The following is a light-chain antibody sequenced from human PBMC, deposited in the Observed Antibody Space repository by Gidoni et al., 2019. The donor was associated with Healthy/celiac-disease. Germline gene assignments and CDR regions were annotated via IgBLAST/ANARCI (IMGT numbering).Light chain of an antibody. Sequence: VLTQSPGTLSLSPGERATLSCRASQSVSSSYLAWYQQKPGQAPRLLIYGASSRATGIPDRFSGSGSGTDFTLTISRLEPEDFAVYYCQQYGSSPWTFGQGTKVEIK. J-gene: IGKJ1*01. CDR1: QSVSSSY. CDR2: GAS. CDR3: QQYGSSPWT. V-gene: IGKV3-20*01.